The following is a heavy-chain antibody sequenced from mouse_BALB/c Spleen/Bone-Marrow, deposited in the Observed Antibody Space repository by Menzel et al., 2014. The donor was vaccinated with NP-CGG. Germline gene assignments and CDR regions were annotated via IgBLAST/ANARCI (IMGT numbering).Heavy chain of an antibody. J-gene: IGHJ4*01. CDR2: ISYDGSN. Sequence: EVQVVESGPGLVKPSQSLSLPCSVTGYSITSGYYWNWIRQFPGNKLEWMGYISYDGSNNYNPSLKNRISITRDTSKNQFFLKLNSVTTEDTATYYCARRKGADYWGQGTSVTVSS. CDR1: GYSITSGYY. CDR3: ARRKGADY. V-gene: IGHV3-6*02.